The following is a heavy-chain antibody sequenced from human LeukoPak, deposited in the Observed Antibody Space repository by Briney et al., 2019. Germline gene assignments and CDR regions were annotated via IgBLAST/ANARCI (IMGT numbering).Heavy chain of an antibody. CDR2: INPSGGST. V-gene: IGHV1-46*03. Sequence: ASVKVSCKASGYTFTSYYMHWVRQAPGQGLEWMGIINPSGGSTSYAQKFQGRVTMTRDTSTSTVYMELSSLRSEDTAVDACARGCIVLMVYAYTDAFDIWGHGTMVTVSS. J-gene: IGHJ3*02. CDR3: ARGCIVLMVYAYTDAFDI. CDR1: GYTFTSYY. D-gene: IGHD2-8*01.